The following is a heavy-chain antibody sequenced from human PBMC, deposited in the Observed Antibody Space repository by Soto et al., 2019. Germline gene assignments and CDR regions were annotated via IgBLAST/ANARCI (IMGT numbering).Heavy chain of an antibody. Sequence: GGSLRLSCTASGFTFGDYAMSWFRQAPGKGLEWVGFIRSKAYGGTTEYAASVKGRFTISRDDSKSIAYLQMNSLKTEDTAVYYCTSLIAVAGNRFDYWGQGTLVTVSS. CDR3: TSLIAVAGNRFDY. CDR2: IRSKAYGGTT. D-gene: IGHD6-19*01. CDR1: GFTFGDYA. V-gene: IGHV3-49*03. J-gene: IGHJ4*02.